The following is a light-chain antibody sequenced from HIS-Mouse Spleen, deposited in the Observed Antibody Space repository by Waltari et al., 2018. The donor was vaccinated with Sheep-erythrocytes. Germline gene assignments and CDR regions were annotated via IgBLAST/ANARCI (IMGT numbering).Light chain of an antibody. Sequence: DIQMTQSPSSLSASVGERVTITCRASQSISSYLNWYQQKPGKAPKLLIYAASSLQSGVPSRFSGSGSETDFTLTISSLQPEDFATYYCQQSYSTPPTFGGGTKVEIK. V-gene: IGKV1-39*01. CDR3: QQSYSTPPT. J-gene: IGKJ4*01. CDR1: QSISSY. CDR2: AAS.